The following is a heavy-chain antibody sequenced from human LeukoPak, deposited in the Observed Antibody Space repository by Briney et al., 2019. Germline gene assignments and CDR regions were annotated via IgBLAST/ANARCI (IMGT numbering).Heavy chain of an antibody. CDR3: ARDSRYSYYMDV. D-gene: IGHD2-15*01. CDR2: IHHSGST. CDR1: GFTFSSYEM. J-gene: IGHJ6*03. V-gene: IGHV4-55*08. Sequence: GSLRLSCAASGFTFSSYEMNWVRQPPGKGLEWIGEIHHSGSTYYNPSLKSRITMSVDTSKNQFSLKLSSVTAADTAVYYCARDSRYSYYMDVWGKGTTVTISS.